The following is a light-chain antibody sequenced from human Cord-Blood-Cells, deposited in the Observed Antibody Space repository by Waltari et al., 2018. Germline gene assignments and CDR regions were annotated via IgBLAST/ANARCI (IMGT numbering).Light chain of an antibody. CDR1: QSVLYSSNNKNY. Sequence: DIVMTQSPDSLAVSLGERATINCKSSQSVLYSSNNKNYLAWYQQKPGQPPKLLMYWASTRESGVPDRFSCSGSGTDFTLPISSLQAEDVAFYYCQQYYSTPPAFGQGTKLEIK. CDR3: QQYYSTPPA. CDR2: WAS. V-gene: IGKV4-1*01. J-gene: IGKJ2*01.